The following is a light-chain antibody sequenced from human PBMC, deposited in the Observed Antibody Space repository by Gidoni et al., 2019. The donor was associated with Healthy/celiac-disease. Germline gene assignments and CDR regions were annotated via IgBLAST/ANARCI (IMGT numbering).Light chain of an antibody. J-gene: IGKJ1*01. Sequence: IAMTHSPATLSVSPGERATLSCRASQSISSNLAWYQQKPGQAPRLLIYGASTRATGIPARFSGSGSGTEFTLTISSLQSEDFAVYYCQQYNSWPQTFGQGTKVEIK. CDR2: GAS. V-gene: IGKV3-15*01. CDR1: QSISSN. CDR3: QQYNSWPQT.